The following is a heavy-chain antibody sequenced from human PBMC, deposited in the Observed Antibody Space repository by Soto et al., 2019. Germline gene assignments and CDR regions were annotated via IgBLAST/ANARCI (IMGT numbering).Heavy chain of an antibody. CDR3: TTDIVDTPNVFDY. CDR1: GFIFSNAW. D-gene: IGHD5-18*01. Sequence: PGGSLRLSCAASGFIFSNAWLSWVRQAPGKGLEWVGRIKSKSDGATTDYAAPVKGRFTVSRDDSKNMPYVQMNSLKSEDTAVYYCTTDIVDTPNVFDYWGQGTLVTVSS. J-gene: IGHJ4*02. CDR2: IKSKSDGATT. V-gene: IGHV3-15*01.